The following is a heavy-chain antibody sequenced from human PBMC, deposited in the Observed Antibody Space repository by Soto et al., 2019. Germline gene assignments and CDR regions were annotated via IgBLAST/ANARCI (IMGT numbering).Heavy chain of an antibody. V-gene: IGHV1-3*01. CDR2: INAGNSET. D-gene: IGHD1-26*01. Sequence: ASVKVSCKTSGYSFTTYTIHWVRQAPGQRPEWMGWINAGNSETKYSQKFQGRVTINTDTPASTAYMELSSLRSEDTAVYYCAREAGGYPLEYWGQGTLVTVS. J-gene: IGHJ4*02. CDR3: AREAGGYPLEY. CDR1: GYSFTTYT.